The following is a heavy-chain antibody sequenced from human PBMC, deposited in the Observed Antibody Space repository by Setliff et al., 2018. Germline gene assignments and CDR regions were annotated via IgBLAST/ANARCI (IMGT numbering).Heavy chain of an antibody. CDR2: IYHDGND. D-gene: IGHD3-10*01. Sequence: SETLSLTCTVSGASINSLSWWSWVRQPPGKGLEWIGEIYHDGNDKYTPSVHYSPSLKSRVTISIDKSNNQFSLSLRSVTAADTAVYYCATDGPVLNGDYISWGQGTLVTVSS. CDR3: ATDGPVLNGDYIS. CDR1: GASINSLSW. V-gene: IGHV4-4*02. J-gene: IGHJ5*02.